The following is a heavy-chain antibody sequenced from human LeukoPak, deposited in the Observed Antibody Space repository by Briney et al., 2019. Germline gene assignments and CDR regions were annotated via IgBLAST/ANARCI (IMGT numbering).Heavy chain of an antibody. CDR3: ARQQRGAFDY. V-gene: IGHV6-1*01. D-gene: IGHD6-13*01. Sequence: SQTLSLTCAISGDGVSSNTPAWNWIRQSPSRGLEWLGRTYYRSKWYNDYAVSVRSRITINPDTAKNQFSLQLNSVTPEDTAVYYCARQQRGAFDYWGQGTLVTVSS. J-gene: IGHJ4*02. CDR1: GDGVSSNTPA. CDR2: TYYRSKWYN.